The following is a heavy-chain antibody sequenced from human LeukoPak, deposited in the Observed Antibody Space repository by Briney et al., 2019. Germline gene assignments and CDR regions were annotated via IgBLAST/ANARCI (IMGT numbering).Heavy chain of an antibody. CDR1: GFTFNNYW. CDR3: ARDGVTSSVDY. CDR2: IKEDGSRK. Sequence: PGGSLRLSCAASGFTFNNYWMSWVRQAPGKGLEWLANIKEDGSRKYYVDSVKGRFTISRDNAKKSLFLQMNSLRAEDTGVYYCARDGVTSSVDYWGQGTLVTVSP. J-gene: IGHJ4*02. D-gene: IGHD2-21*02. V-gene: IGHV3-7*01.